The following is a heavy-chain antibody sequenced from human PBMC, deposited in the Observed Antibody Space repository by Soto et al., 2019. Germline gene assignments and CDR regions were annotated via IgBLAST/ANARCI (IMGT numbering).Heavy chain of an antibody. CDR1: GGSISSGGYS. Sequence: PSETLSLTCAVSGGSISSGGYSWSWIRQPPGKGLEWIGDIYHSGSTYYNPSLKSRVTMSVDRSKNHFSLRLSSVTAADTAVYYCARAKYYGSGSYSDNWFDPWGRGTLVTVSS. D-gene: IGHD3-10*01. CDR3: ARAKYYGSGSYSDNWFDP. V-gene: IGHV4-30-2*01. J-gene: IGHJ5*02. CDR2: IYHSGST.